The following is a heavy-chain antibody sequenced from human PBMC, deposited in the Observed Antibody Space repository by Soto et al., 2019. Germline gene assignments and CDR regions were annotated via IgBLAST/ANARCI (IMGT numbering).Heavy chain of an antibody. D-gene: IGHD6-13*01. CDR2: IYYSGST. CDR1: GGSISSYY. V-gene: IGHV4-59*01. CDR3: ARVAAGIFDY. Sequence: SETLSLTCTVSGGSISSYYWSWIRQPPGKGLEWIGYIYYSGSTNNNPSLKSRVTISVDTSKNQFSLKLSSVTAADTAVYYCARVAAGIFDYWGQGTLVTVSS. J-gene: IGHJ4*02.